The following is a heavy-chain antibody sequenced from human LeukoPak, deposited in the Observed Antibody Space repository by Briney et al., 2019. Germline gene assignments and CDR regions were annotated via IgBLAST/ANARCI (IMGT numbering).Heavy chain of an antibody. J-gene: IGHJ4*02. V-gene: IGHV3-7*01. CDR3: ARRNVGTGWSFHS. D-gene: IGHD2-15*01. CDR2: IKDDGSQK. Sequence: PGGSLRLSCEASRFTFDNYWMSWLRQAPGKGLEWVANIKDDGSQKNYIDSVKGRFTISRDNAKASLFLQMNSLISEDTAVYYCARRNVGTGWSFHSWGQGTLVTVSS. CDR1: RFTFDNYW.